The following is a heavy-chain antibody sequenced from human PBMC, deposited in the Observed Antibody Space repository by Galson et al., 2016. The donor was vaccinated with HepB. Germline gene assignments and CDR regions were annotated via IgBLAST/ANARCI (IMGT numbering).Heavy chain of an antibody. Sequence: SLRLSCAASGFTVSSYYMSWVRQAPGKGLEWVSVFYSGGSTYYADSVKGRFTISRDNSKNTLYLQMNSLRAEDTAVYYCARDQGNYYYYGMDVWGQGTTVTVSS. CDR1: GFTVSSYY. V-gene: IGHV3-53*01. CDR3: ARDQGNYYYYGMDV. CDR2: FYSGGST. J-gene: IGHJ6*02.